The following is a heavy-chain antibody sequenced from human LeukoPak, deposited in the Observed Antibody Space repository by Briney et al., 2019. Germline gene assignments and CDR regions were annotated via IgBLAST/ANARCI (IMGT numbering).Heavy chain of an antibody. D-gene: IGHD5-12*01. J-gene: IGHJ4*02. Sequence: GRSLRLFCAASGFTFSSYGMHWVREAPGKGLEWVAVIWYDGSNKYYADSVKGRFTISRDNSKNTLCLQMNSLRAEDTAVYYCAKDRRVATMNFDYWGQGTLVTVSS. CDR1: GFTFSSYG. CDR2: IWYDGSNK. V-gene: IGHV3-33*06. CDR3: AKDRRVATMNFDY.